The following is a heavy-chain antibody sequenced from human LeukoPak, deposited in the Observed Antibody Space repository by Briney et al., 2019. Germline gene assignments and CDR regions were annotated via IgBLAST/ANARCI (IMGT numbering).Heavy chain of an antibody. J-gene: IGHJ4*02. CDR1: GFSFSSFA. CDR2: TPYDGSNK. Sequence: PGGSLRLSCAASGFSFSSFAMHWVRQAPGKGLEWVAVTPYDGSNKYYADSVKGRFTISRDNSKNTLYLQMNSLRAEDTAVYYCAKEFGAFGDYWGQGTLVTVSS. V-gene: IGHV3-30*04. CDR3: AKEFGAFGDY. D-gene: IGHD3-10*01.